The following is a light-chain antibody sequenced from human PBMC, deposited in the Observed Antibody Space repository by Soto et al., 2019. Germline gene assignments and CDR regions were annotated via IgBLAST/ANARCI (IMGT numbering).Light chain of an antibody. J-gene: IGLJ1*01. Sequence: ALTQPPSVSGAPGQRVTISCTGSSSNIGAGYDVHWYQQLPGTAPKLLIYGNSNRPSGVPDRFSGSKSGTSASLAITGLQAEDEADYYCQSYDSSLSAFYVFGTGTKVTVL. CDR3: QSYDSSLSAFYV. V-gene: IGLV1-40*01. CDR2: GNS. CDR1: SSNIGAGYD.